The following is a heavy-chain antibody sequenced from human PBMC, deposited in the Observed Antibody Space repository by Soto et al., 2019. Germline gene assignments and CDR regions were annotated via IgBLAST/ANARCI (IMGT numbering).Heavy chain of an antibody. D-gene: IGHD3-10*01. V-gene: IGHV3-21*01. J-gene: IGHJ6*02. CDR2: IRGVDNNK. CDR3: ARDRVRGALPQYGMDV. Sequence: EMQLAESGGGLVKPGGSLTLTCAASGFNFNDYNMNWVRQAPGKGLEWVASIRGVDNNKYYRDSVKGRFAISRDNAKNSLFLQLSGLRAEDTAVYYCARDRVRGALPQYGMDVWGQGTTVSVSS. CDR1: GFNFNDYN.